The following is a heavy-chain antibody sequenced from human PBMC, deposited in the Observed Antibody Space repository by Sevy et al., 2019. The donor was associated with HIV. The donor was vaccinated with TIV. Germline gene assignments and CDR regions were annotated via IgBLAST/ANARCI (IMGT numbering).Heavy chain of an antibody. CDR2: VFYSGTT. J-gene: IGHJ4*02. V-gene: IGHV4-59*01. CDR1: GDSLSDYY. Sequence: SETLSLTCTVSGDSLSDYYWSWIRQPPGKGLEWIGFVFYSGTTTYNPSLGSRVSISVDTSKNQYSLRLTSVTAAATALYYCAGERLDDYSNVFFDYWGRGTQVTVSS. CDR3: AGERLDDYSNVFFDY. D-gene: IGHD4-4*01.